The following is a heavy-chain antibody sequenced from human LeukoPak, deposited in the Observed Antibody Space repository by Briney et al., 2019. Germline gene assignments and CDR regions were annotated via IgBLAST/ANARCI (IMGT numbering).Heavy chain of an antibody. D-gene: IGHD3-22*01. CDR1: GYIFTGYY. V-gene: IGHV1-2*02. J-gene: IGHJ4*02. CDR3: ALINQPRITMIVVDY. Sequence: ASVKVSCKASGYIFTGYYMHWLRQAPGQGLEWMGWIDPESGDTNYAQKFQDKITMTRDTYMKTGYMELSSLRYDDTAVYYCALINQPRITMIVVDYWGQGTLVTVSS. CDR2: IDPESGDT.